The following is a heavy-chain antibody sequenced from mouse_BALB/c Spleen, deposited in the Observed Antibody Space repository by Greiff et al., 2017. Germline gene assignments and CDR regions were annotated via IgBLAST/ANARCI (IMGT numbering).Heavy chain of an antibody. CDR1: GFNIKDTY. J-gene: IGHJ4*01. D-gene: IGHD4-1*01. V-gene: IGHV14-3*02. CDR2: IDPANGNT. Sequence: VQLKESGAELVKPGASVKLSCTASGFNIKDTYMHWVKQRPEQGLEWIGRIDPANGNTNYDPKFQGKATITADTSSNTAYLQLSSLTSEDTAVYYCARTLGPFYAMDYWGQGTSVTVSS. CDR3: ARTLGPFYAMDY.